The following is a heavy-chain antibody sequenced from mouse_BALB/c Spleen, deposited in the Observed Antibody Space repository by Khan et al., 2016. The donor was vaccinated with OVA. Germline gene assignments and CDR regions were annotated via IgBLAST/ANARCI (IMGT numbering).Heavy chain of an antibody. CDR3: ARLAYYYDSEGFAY. CDR1: GFTFSTYG. D-gene: IGHD1-1*01. CDR2: VSTGGSYT. J-gene: IGHJ3*01. Sequence: EVQVVESGGDLVKPGGSLKLSCAASGFTFSTYGMSWVRQTPDKRLEWVATVSTGGSYTYYQDSVKGRFTISRDNAKNTLYLQMSSLKSEDTAMFYCARLAYYYDSEGFAYWGQGTLVTVSA. V-gene: IGHV5-6*01.